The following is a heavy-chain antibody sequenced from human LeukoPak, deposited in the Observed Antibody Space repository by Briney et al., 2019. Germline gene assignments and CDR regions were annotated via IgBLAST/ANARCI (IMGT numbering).Heavy chain of an antibody. V-gene: IGHV4-39*01. CDR2: IYYSGST. Sequence: SETLSLTCTVSGGSISSSSYYWGWIRQPPGKGLEWIGSIYYSGSTYYNPSLKSRVTISVDTSKNQFSLKLSSVTAADTAVYYCARLPGTIFGVVVYYYYGMDVWGQGTTVTAFS. CDR3: ARLPGTIFGVVVYYYYGMDV. J-gene: IGHJ6*02. D-gene: IGHD3-3*01. CDR1: GGSISSSSYY.